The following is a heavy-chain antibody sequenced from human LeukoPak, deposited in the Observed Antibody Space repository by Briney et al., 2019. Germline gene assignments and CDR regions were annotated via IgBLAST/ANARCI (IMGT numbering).Heavy chain of an antibody. CDR3: AGARPGTTYGFAH. J-gene: IGHJ5*02. Sequence: GGSLRLSCVASGFIFSDYEMNWVRQAPGKGLEYISYISGSGNTMNYADSVKGRFIISRDNAKNSLHLQMNSLRVEDTAFYYWAGARPGTTYGFAHWGQGTLVSVSS. D-gene: IGHD1-14*01. V-gene: IGHV3-48*03. CDR2: ISGSGNTM. CDR1: GFIFSDYE.